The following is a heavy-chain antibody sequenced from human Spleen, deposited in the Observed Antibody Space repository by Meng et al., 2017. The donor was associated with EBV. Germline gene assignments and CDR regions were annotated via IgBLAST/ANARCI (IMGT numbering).Heavy chain of an antibody. Sequence: GQLQESGPGLVKPSQTLSLTCGVSGGLVSSGGYYWSWIRQSPGKGLEWIGYMYYSGSTYYNPSLESRVAMSLDRSKNQFSLKLSSVTAADTAVYYCARGLGFGEFAFDYWGQGILVTVSS. D-gene: IGHD3-10*01. CDR1: GGLVSSGGYY. J-gene: IGHJ4*02. CDR3: ARGLGFGEFAFDY. CDR2: MYYSGST. V-gene: IGHV4-30-4*01.